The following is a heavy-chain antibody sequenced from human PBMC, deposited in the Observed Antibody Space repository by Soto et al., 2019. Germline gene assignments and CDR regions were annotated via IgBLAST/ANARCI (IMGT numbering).Heavy chain of an antibody. CDR2: VFRSGSS. CDR3: ARQPLSDTAYGGGGWFDP. Sequence: QVQLQESGRGLVKPSGTLSLTCAVSGGSISSNFWWTWVRQPPGQGLQWIGEVFRSGSSTSNPSLKTRVTLSLDKSKNRFSLKLTSVPAADPAVYYCARQPLSDTAYGGGGWFDPWGQGTLVTVSS. D-gene: IGHD5-12*01. CDR1: GGSISSNFW. V-gene: IGHV4-4*02. J-gene: IGHJ5*02.